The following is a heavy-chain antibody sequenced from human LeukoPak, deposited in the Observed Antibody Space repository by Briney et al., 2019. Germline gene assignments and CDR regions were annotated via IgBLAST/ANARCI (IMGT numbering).Heavy chain of an antibody. V-gene: IGHV1-18*04. CDR3: ARDRVWFGELSDFDY. Sequence: ASVKVSCKASGYTFTSYYMHWVRQAPGQGLEWMGWISAYNGNTNYAQKLQGRVTMTTDTSTSTAYMELRSLRSDDTAVYYCARDRVWFGELSDFDYWGQGTLVTVSS. CDR2: ISAYNGNT. D-gene: IGHD3-10*01. CDR1: GYTFTSYY. J-gene: IGHJ4*02.